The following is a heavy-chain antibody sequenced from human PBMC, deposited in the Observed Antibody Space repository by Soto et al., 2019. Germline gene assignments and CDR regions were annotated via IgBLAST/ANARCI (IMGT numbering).Heavy chain of an antibody. D-gene: IGHD2-15*01. Sequence: EASVKVSCKVSGYTLTELSMHWVRQAPGKGLEWMGGFDPEDGETIYAQKFQGRVTMTEDTSTDTAYMELSSLRSEDTAVYYCATDSMVAATGAFDIWCQGTRVTVSS. CDR2: FDPEDGET. J-gene: IGHJ3*02. CDR3: ATDSMVAATGAFDI. V-gene: IGHV1-24*01. CDR1: GYTLTELS.